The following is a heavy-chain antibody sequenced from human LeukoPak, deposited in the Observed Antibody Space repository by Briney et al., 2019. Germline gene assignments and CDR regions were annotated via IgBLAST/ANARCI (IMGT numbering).Heavy chain of an antibody. V-gene: IGHV1-18*01. J-gene: IGHJ4*02. CDR2: ISTYDDNI. D-gene: IGHD3-9*01. CDR3: ARETSSNILTGTDY. Sequence: ASVKVSCKPSGYTFTSYGISWVRQAPGQGLEWMGWISTYDDNIKYAQSLQGRLTLTIDTSTSTAYMELRSLTSDDTAVYYCARETSSNILTGTDYWGPGTLVTVSS. CDR1: GYTFTSYG.